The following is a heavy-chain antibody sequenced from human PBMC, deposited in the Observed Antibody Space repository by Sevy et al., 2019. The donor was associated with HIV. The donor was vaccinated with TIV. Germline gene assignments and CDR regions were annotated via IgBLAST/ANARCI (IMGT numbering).Heavy chain of an antibody. Sequence: GGSLRLSCTASGFTFSSYAMSWVRQAPGKGLEWVSAISGSGGSTYYADSVKGRFTISRDNSKNTLYLQMNSLRAEDTAVHYCAKEDHDFWSGYYRRGPRGNFDYWGQGTLVTVSS. V-gene: IGHV3-23*01. CDR3: AKEDHDFWSGYYRRGPRGNFDY. CDR2: ISGSGGST. D-gene: IGHD3-3*01. CDR1: GFTFSSYA. J-gene: IGHJ4*02.